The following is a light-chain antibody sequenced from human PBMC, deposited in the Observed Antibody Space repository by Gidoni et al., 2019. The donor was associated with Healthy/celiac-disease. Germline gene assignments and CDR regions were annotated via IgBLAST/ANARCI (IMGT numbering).Light chain of an antibody. CDR3: HQSYSTPLT. CDR2: AAS. J-gene: IGKJ4*01. Sequence: DIQMTHTPASLSASVGDRVTITCRASQSISSDLNWYHQKPVKAPKLLIYAASSLQSAVPSKFSGSRSGTDDSLTISSLQPEDFSTYYCHQSYSTPLTFGGGTKVEIK. V-gene: IGKV1-39*01. CDR1: QSISSD.